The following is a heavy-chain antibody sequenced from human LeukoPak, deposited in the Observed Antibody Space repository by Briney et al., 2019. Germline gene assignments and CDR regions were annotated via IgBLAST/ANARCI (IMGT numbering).Heavy chain of an antibody. Sequence: PGGSLRLSCAASGFTVNNNYVSWVRQAPGKGLEWLSVMYSGGGTYYADSVKGQFTISRDNSKNALFLQMNSLRVEDTAVYYCARDHVSSGWYEGFDYWGQGTLVTVSS. V-gene: IGHV3-53*01. D-gene: IGHD6-19*01. J-gene: IGHJ4*02. CDR2: MYSGGGT. CDR3: ARDHVSSGWYEGFDY. CDR1: GFTVNNNY.